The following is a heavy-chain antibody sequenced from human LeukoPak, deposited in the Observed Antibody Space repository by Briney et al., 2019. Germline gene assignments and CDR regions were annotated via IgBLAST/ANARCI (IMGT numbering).Heavy chain of an antibody. CDR2: ISSSGSTI. CDR1: GLTFSDYY. J-gene: IGHJ4*02. CDR3: AIQITMIVVVPYFDY. D-gene: IGHD3-22*01. Sequence: PGGSLRLSCAASGLTFSDYYMTWIRQAPGKGLEWVAYISSSGSTIYSADSVKGRFTVSRDNAKNSLFLHMNSLRAEDTAIYYCAIQITMIVVVPYFDYRGQGTLVTVSS. V-gene: IGHV3-11*04.